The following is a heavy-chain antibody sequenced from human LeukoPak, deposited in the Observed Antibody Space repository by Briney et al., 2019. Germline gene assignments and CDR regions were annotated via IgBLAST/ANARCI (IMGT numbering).Heavy chain of an antibody. CDR3: ARRTLGAILTGYEGWFDP. Sequence: GASVKVSCKASGGTFSSYAISWVRQAPGQGLEWMGGIIPIFGTANYAQKFQGRVTITADESTRTAYMELSSLRSEDTAVYYCARRTLGAILTGYEGWFDPWGQGTLVTVSS. D-gene: IGHD3-9*01. V-gene: IGHV1-69*01. J-gene: IGHJ5*02. CDR2: IIPIFGTA. CDR1: GGTFSSYA.